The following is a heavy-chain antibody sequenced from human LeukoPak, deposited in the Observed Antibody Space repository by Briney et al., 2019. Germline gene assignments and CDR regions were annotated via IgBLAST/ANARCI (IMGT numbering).Heavy chain of an antibody. CDR3: ARLKMIEMANPLDY. CDR2: IDPGDSYT. J-gene: IGHJ4*02. V-gene: IGHV5-10-1*01. CDR1: GYMFTNYW. D-gene: IGHD5-24*01. Sequence: GESLQISSKGSGYMFTNYWISWVRPMPGKGREWLGRIDPGDSYTTYRPSFQGHVTISAVKSSATAYLQWSSLKASDTAMYYCARLKMIEMANPLDYWGQGTLVTVSS.